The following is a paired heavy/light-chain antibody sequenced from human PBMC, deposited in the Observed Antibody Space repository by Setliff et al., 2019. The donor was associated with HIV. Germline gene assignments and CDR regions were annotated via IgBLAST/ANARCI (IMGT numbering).Heavy chain of an antibody. CDR2: IVGSGIGT. J-gene: IGHJ4*02. CDR3: VKGGGYSPLRGAQFFDS. D-gene: IGHD5-12*01. CDR1: GFNFKGFA. V-gene: IGHV3-23*01. Sequence: EVQLLESGGGLVQPGGSMRLSCVASGFNFKGFAMNWVRQAPGKGLQWVAAIVGSGIGTYSVGVVKGRFSISRDNSKNTLYLQMDSLRVEDTAQYFCVKGGGYSPLRGAQFFDSWGQGILVTVSS.
Light chain of an antibody. CDR2: DVN. Sequence: QSALTQPRSVSASPGQSITVSCTGTSSNVGSFDSVSWYQHHPGKAPKLIIFDVNKRPSGVPDRFSGSKSGNTASLTISGLQPDDEGEYYCCSYGDSYTALYVFGSGTEITVL. V-gene: IGLV2-11*01. CDR1: SSNVGSFDS. J-gene: IGLJ1*01. CDR3: CSYGDSYTALYV.